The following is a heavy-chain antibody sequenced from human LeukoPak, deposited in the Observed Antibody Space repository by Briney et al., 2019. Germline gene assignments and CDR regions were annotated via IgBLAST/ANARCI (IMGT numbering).Heavy chain of an antibody. CDR3: AKGGSYYELDY. J-gene: IGHJ4*02. CDR2: ISWNSGSI. V-gene: IGHV3-9*03. Sequence: SLSLSCVASGFTFEDYAMHWVRQAPGKVLEWVSGISWNSGSIGYADSVKGRFTISRDNAKNSLYVHMNSLRAEDMALYYCAKGGSYYELDYWGQGTLVTVSS. CDR1: GFTFEDYA. D-gene: IGHD1-26*01.